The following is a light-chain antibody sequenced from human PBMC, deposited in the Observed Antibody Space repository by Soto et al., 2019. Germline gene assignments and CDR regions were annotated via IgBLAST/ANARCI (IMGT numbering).Light chain of an antibody. CDR2: EVS. J-gene: IGLJ2*01. CDR3: SSYAGTLVV. Sequence: QSALTQPPSASGSPGQSVTISCTGTSSDVGNYNYVSWYQQHPGKAPKLMIYEVSKRPSGVPDRFSGSKSGNTASLTVSGLQAEDEADYYCSSYAGTLVVFGGGTKLTVL. V-gene: IGLV2-8*01. CDR1: SSDVGNYNY.